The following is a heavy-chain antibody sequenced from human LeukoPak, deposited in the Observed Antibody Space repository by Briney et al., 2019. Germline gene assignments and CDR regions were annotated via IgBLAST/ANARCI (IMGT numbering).Heavy chain of an antibody. CDR1: GGSISTSNYY. CDR3: ARDGSYYRDWFDP. D-gene: IGHD1-26*01. CDR2: IFYSGST. V-gene: IGHV4-39*07. J-gene: IGHJ5*02. Sequence: SETLSLTCTVSGGSISTSNYYWGWIRQPPGKGLEWIGNIFYSGSTYYGPSLKSRLTISLDTSRNQFSLKLNSVTAADTAVYYCARDGSYYRDWFDPWGQGTLVTVS.